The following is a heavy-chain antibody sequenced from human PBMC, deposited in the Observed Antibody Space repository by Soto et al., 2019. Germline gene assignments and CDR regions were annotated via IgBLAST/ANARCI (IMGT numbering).Heavy chain of an antibody. J-gene: IGHJ4*02. CDR3: VRRFDH. CDR2: ISHSGST. CDR1: GGSLSGYY. V-gene: IGHV4-34*01. Sequence: QLQLQQWGAGLLKPSETLSLSCAVHGGSLSGYYWTWIRQPPGKGLEWIGEISHSGSTDYSPSLKSRVTISIDKSKNHLSLEVTSVTAADTGIYLCVRRFDHWGQGTLVTVSS.